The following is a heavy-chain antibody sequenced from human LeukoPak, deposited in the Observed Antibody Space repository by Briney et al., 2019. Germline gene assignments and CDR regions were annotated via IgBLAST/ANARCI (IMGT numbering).Heavy chain of an antibody. Sequence: GGSLRLSXAASGFTFSSYAMSWVRQAPGKGLEWVSAISDSGGSTYYADSVKGRFTISRDNSKNTLYLQMNSLRAEDTAVYYCAKRTTATTSPLGYWGQGTLVIVSS. V-gene: IGHV3-23*01. CDR1: GFTFSSYA. CDR3: AKRTTATTSPLGY. CDR2: ISDSGGST. D-gene: IGHD4-17*01. J-gene: IGHJ4*02.